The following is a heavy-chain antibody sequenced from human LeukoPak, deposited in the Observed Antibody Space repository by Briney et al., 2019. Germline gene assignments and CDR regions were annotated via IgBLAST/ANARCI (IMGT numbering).Heavy chain of an antibody. CDR3: ARGTYSGSYYGVY. CDR1: GYTFTGYY. D-gene: IGHD1-26*01. Sequence: ASVKVSCKASGYTFTGYYMHWVRQAPGQGLEWMGWINPNSGGTNYAQKFQGRVTMTRDTSISTAYMELSSLRSEDTAVYYCARGTYSGSYYGVYWGQGTLVTVSS. CDR2: INPNSGGT. V-gene: IGHV1-2*02. J-gene: IGHJ4*02.